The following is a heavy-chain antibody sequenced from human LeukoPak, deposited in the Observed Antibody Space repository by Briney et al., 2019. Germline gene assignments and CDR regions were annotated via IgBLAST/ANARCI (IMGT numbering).Heavy chain of an antibody. D-gene: IGHD4-17*01. J-gene: IGHJ4*02. CDR3: ASPGPDYGDCAYAY. CDR2: IYYTGTT. CDR1: GDSFTSGNYY. V-gene: IGHV4-61*01. Sequence: PSVTLSLICSVSGDSFTSGNYYWPWIRQSAGKGLEWIGYIYYTGTTDYNPTLKNRVTISLVTSKNQFSLRVSSVTAADTGTYYCASPGPDYGDCAYAYWGQGSVTPVSS.